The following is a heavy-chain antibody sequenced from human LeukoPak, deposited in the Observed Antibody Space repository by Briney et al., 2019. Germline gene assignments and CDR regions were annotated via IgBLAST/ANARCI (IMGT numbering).Heavy chain of an antibody. V-gene: IGHV4-59*08. CDR3: ARRGYYGMDV. J-gene: IGHJ6*02. CDR1: GGSISSYY. CDR2: IYYSRST. Sequence: PSETLSLTCTVSGGSISSYYWSWIRQPPGKGLEWIGYIYYSRSTNYNPSLKSRVTISVDTSKNQFSLKLSSVTAADTAVYYCARRGYYGMDVWGQGTTVTVSS.